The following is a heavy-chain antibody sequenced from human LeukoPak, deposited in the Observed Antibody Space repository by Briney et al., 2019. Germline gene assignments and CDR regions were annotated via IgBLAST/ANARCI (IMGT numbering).Heavy chain of an antibody. CDR2: INHSGGT. D-gene: IGHD3-10*01. V-gene: IGHV4-39*07. CDR1: GGSISSGGYS. J-gene: IGHJ4*02. CDR3: ARGVDYYGV. Sequence: SETLSLTCTVSGGSISSGGYSWSWIRQPPVKGLEWIGEINHSGGTNYNPPLKSRVTISVDTSKKQFSLKLSSVTAADTAVYYCARGVDYYGVWGQGTLVTVSS.